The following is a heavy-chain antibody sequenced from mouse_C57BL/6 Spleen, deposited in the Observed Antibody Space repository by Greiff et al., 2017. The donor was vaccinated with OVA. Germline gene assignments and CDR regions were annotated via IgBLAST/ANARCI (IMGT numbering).Heavy chain of an antibody. CDR1: GYTFTSYW. V-gene: IGHV1-61*01. Sequence: VQLQQPGAELVRPGSSVKLSCKASGYTFTSYWMDWVKQRPGQGLEWIGNIYPSDSETHYNQKFKDKATLTVDKSSSTAYMQLSSLTSEDSAVYYCARGAATEEDAMDYWGQGTSVTVSS. D-gene: IGHD1-1*01. J-gene: IGHJ4*01. CDR3: ARGAATEEDAMDY. CDR2: IYPSDSET.